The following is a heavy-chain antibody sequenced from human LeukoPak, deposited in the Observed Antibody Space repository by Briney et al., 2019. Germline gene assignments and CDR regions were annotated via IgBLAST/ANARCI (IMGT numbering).Heavy chain of an antibody. V-gene: IGHV1-2*06. CDR3: AISTSPYVIEVWTNGPLDY. Sequence: GASVKVSCKASGYTFTGYYMHWVRQAPGQGLEWMGRINPKSGGTNYAREFQGRVTMTRDTSINTAYMELSRVRSDDTAVYYCAISTSPYVIEVWTNGPLDYWGQGTLVTVSS. D-gene: IGHD3-22*01. CDR2: INPKSGGT. J-gene: IGHJ4*02. CDR1: GYTFTGYY.